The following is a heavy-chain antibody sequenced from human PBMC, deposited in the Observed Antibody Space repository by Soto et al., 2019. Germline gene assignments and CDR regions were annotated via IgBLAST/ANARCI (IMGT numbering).Heavy chain of an antibody. CDR1: GFTFSSYA. Sequence: GSLRLSCAASGFTFSSYAMSWVRQAPGKGLEWVSTVSGSGESTNYADSVKGRFTISADNSKSTLHLQMNSLRGEDTAVYYCEKATNFGVGTDYYYYYGMDVWGQRITVTVSS. J-gene: IGHJ6*02. V-gene: IGHV3-23*01. D-gene: IGHD3-3*01. CDR2: VSGSGEST. CDR3: EKATNFGVGTDYYYYYGMDV.